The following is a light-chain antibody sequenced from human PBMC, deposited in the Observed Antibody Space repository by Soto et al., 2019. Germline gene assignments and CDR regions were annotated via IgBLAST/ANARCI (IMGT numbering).Light chain of an antibody. J-gene: IGKJ4*01. CDR2: GAS. CDR3: LQYNSWPLT. Sequence: ETVMTQSPATLSISPGERATLSCRASQSLNSDLAWYQQKPGQAPRLLIYGASTRATGIPGRFSGSGSGTEFTLTISTLQSEDFAVYYCLQYNSWPLTFGGGTKV. V-gene: IGKV3-15*01. CDR1: QSLNSD.